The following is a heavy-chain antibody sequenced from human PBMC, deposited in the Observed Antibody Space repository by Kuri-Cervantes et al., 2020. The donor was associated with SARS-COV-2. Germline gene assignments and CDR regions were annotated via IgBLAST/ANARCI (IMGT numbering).Heavy chain of an antibody. Sequence: GGSLRLSCAASGFTFSSYAISWVRQAPGKGLEWVSAISGSGGSTYYADSVKGRFTISRDNSKNTLYLQMNSLRAEDTAVYYCAKVQGNGENAFDIWGQGTMVTVSS. V-gene: IGHV3-23*01. CDR1: GFTFSSYA. CDR3: AKVQGNGENAFDI. D-gene: IGHD3-10*01. CDR2: ISGSGGST. J-gene: IGHJ3*02.